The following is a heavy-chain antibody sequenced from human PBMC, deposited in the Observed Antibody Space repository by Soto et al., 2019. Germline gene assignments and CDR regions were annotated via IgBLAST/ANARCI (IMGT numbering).Heavy chain of an antibody. CDR2: ISSTTNYI. J-gene: IGHJ4*02. V-gene: IGHV3-21*06. CDR1: GFTFTRYS. Sequence: PGGSLRLSCAASGFTFTRYSMNWVRQAPGKGLEWVSSISSTTNYIYYGDSMKGRFTISRDNAKNSLYLEMNSLRAEDTAVYYCARESEDLTSNFDYWGQGALVTVSS. CDR3: ARESEDLTSNFDY.